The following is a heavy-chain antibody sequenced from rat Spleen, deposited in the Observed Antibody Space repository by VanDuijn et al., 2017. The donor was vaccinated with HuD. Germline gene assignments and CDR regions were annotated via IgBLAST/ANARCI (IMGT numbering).Heavy chain of an antibody. V-gene: IGHV6-6*01. CDR1: GFTFSTAW. CDR2: IKAKSNNYAT. CDR3: AWDWFAY. J-gene: IGHJ3*01. Sequence: EVQLVESGGGLVQPGRSLKLSCATSGFTFSTAWMYWYRQFPEKRLEWVARIKAKSNNYATDYTESVKGRFTISRDDSKSSIYLQMNNLKEEDTAIYYCAWDWFAYWGQGTLVTVSS.